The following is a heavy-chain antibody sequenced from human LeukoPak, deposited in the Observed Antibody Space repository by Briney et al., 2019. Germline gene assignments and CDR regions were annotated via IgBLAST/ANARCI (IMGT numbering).Heavy chain of an antibody. V-gene: IGHV3-7*03. CDR3: AKDFSVGVTMIRGPFDP. CDR2: INQDGGET. Sequence: GGSLRLSCAASGFTFSSYWMSWVRQAPGKGLEWVANINQDGGETYYVDSVKGRFTISRDNSKNTLYLQINSLRAEDTAVYYCAKDFSVGVTMIRGPFDPWGQGTLVTVSS. CDR1: GFTFSSYW. D-gene: IGHD3-10*01. J-gene: IGHJ5*02.